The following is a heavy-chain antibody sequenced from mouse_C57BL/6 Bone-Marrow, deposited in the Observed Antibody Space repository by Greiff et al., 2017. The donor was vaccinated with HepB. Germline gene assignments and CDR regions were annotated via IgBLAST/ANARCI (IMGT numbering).Heavy chain of an antibody. D-gene: IGHD1-1*01. V-gene: IGHV1-82*01. CDR2: IYPGDGDT. CDR1: GYAFSSSW. CDR3: ASEVVATDYYAMDY. Sequence: VQLQQSGPELVKPGASVKISCKASGYAFSSSWMNWVKQRPGKGLEWIGRIYPGDGDTNYNGKFKGKATLTADKSSSTAYMQLSSLTSEDSAVYLCASEVVATDYYAMDYWGQGTSVTVSS. J-gene: IGHJ4*01.